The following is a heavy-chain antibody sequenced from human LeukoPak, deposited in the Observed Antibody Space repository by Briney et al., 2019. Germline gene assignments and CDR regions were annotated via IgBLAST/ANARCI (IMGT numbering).Heavy chain of an antibody. V-gene: IGHV1-3*01. CDR2: INAGNGNT. CDR1: GYTFTSYA. D-gene: IGHD6-19*01. Sequence: ASVKVSCKASGYTFTSYAMHWVRQAPGQRLEWMGWINAGNGNTKYSQKFQGRVTITRDTSASTAYMELSSLRSEDTAVYYCATISPLYSSGWYYFDYWGQGTLATVSS. CDR3: ATISPLYSSGWYYFDY. J-gene: IGHJ4*02.